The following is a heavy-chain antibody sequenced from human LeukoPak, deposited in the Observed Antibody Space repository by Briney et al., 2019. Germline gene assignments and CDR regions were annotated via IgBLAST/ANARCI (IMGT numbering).Heavy chain of an antibody. Sequence: GGSLRLSCAASGFIFSDYGMHWVRQAPGKGLVWVALIWYDGTKKYYTDSVKGRFTISRDNSKNTLYLQMNSLRAEDTAVYYCARKSGSYPDYWGQGTLVTVSS. V-gene: IGHV3-33*01. D-gene: IGHD1-26*01. CDR3: ARKSGSYPDY. CDR2: IWYDGTKK. CDR1: GFIFSDYG. J-gene: IGHJ4*02.